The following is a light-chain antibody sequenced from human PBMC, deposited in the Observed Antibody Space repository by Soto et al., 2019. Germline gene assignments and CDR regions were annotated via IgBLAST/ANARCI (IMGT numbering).Light chain of an antibody. J-gene: IGKJ5*01. Sequence: EIVLTQSPGTLSLSPGERATLSCRASQRVSSGYLAWYQQKPGQAPRLLIYGASNRATDIPDRFSGRGSGTDFTLTISSLEPEDFAVYYCQQRTNWPLTFGQGTRLEIK. CDR3: QQRTNWPLT. CDR2: GAS. CDR1: QRVSSGY. V-gene: IGKV3D-20*02.